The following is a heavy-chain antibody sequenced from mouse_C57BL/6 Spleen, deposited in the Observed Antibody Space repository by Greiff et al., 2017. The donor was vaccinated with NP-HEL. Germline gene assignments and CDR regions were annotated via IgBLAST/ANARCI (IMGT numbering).Heavy chain of an antibody. V-gene: IGHV1-26*01. D-gene: IGHD3-1*01. CDR3: ARQLGAY. CDR2: INPNNGGT. J-gene: IGHJ3*01. CDR1: GYTFTDYY. Sequence: EVQLHQSGPELVKPGASVKISCKASGYTFTDYYMNWVKQSHGKSLEWIGDINPNNGGTSYNQKFKGKATLTVDKSSSTAYMELHSLTSEDSAVYYCARQLGAYWGQGTLVTVSA.